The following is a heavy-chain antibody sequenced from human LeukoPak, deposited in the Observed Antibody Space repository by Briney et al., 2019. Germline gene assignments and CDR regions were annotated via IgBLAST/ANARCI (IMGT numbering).Heavy chain of an antibody. CDR1: GGSISSGSYY. CDR3: ARDLTIFGVVISQGFDP. J-gene: IGHJ5*02. Sequence: PSETLSLTCTVSGGSISSGSYYWSWIRQPAGKGLEWIGRIYTSGSTNYNPSLKSRVTISVDTSKNQFSLKLSSVTAADTAVYYCARDLTIFGVVISQGFDPWGQGTLVTVSS. CDR2: IYTSGST. D-gene: IGHD3-3*01. V-gene: IGHV4-61*02.